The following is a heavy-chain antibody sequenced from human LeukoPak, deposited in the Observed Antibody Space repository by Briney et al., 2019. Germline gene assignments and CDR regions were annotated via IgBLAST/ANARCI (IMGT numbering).Heavy chain of an antibody. CDR1: GFTFSSYS. Sequence: PGRSLRLSCAASGFTFSSYSMNWVRQAPGKGLEWVSAISSSSSYIYYADAVKGRFTIYRDNAENSLYLQMNSLRAEDTAVYYCAGDGYYYDSSGYYLDYWGQGTLVTVSS. V-gene: IGHV3-21*01. D-gene: IGHD3-22*01. J-gene: IGHJ4*02. CDR3: AGDGYYYDSSGYYLDY. CDR2: ISSSSSYI.